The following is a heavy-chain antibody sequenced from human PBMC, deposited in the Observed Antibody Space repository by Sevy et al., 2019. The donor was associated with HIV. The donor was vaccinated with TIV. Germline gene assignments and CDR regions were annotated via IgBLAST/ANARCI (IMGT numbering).Heavy chain of an antibody. Sequence: GGSLRLSCAASGFTFSTYNMNWVRQAPGKGLEWVSSISGLSNYIYYADSMKGRFTISRDNAKNTLNLQMNSLRGGDTAVYFCASGPPDGSYDYFDSWGQGILVTVSS. CDR1: GFTFSTYN. D-gene: IGHD3-10*01. CDR3: ASGPPDGSYDYFDS. CDR2: ISGLSNYI. J-gene: IGHJ4*02. V-gene: IGHV3-21*06.